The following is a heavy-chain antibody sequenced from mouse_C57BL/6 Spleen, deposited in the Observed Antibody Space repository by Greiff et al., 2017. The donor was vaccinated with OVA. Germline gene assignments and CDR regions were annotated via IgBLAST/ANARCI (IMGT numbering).Heavy chain of an antibody. J-gene: IGHJ2*01. CDR2: ISYDGSN. CDR3: AREKGDGSTLFFDY. Sequence: EVQVVESGPGLVKPSQSLSLTCSVTGYSITSGYYWNWIRQFPGNKLEWMGYISYDGSNNYNPSLKNRISITRDTSKNQFFLKLNSVTTEDTATYYCAREKGDGSTLFFDYWGQGTTLTVSS. D-gene: IGHD1-1*01. CDR1: GYSITSGYY. V-gene: IGHV3-6*01.